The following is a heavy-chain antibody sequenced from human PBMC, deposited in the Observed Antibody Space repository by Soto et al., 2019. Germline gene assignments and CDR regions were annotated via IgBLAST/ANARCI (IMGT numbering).Heavy chain of an antibody. CDR3: ARGPKRGYCSSTSCPARGYYYMDV. CDR2: INHSGST. V-gene: IGHV4-34*01. D-gene: IGHD2-2*01. J-gene: IGHJ6*03. CDR1: GGSFSGYY. Sequence: SETLSLTCAVYGGSFSGYYWSWIRQPPGKGLEWIGEINHSGSTNYNPSLKSRVTISVDTSKNQFSLKLSSVTAADTAVYYCARGPKRGYCSSTSCPARGYYYMDVWGKGTTVTVSS.